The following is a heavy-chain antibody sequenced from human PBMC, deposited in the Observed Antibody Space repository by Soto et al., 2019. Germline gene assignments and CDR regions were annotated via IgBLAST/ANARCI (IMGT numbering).Heavy chain of an antibody. D-gene: IGHD6-19*01. V-gene: IGHV3-30*18. CDR3: AKGSNIAVAGIYLVDY. CDR2: ISYDGSNK. Sequence: GGSLRLSCAASGFTFSSYGMHWVRQAPGKGLEWVAVISYDGSNKYYADSVKGRFTISRDNSKNTLYLQMNSLRAEDTAVYYCAKGSNIAVAGIYLVDYWGQGTLVTVSS. J-gene: IGHJ4*02. CDR1: GFTFSSYG.